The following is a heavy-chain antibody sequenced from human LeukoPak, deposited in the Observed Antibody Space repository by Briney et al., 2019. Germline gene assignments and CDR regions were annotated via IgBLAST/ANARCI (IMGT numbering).Heavy chain of an antibody. V-gene: IGHV5-51*01. CDR3: ARHVARGEPGDY. CDR2: IYPGDSDI. J-gene: IGHJ4*02. Sequence: GESLKISCKGSGYSFTNYWIAWVRQMPGKGLEWMGIIYPGDSDIRYSPSFQGQVTISAGESINTAYLQWSSLKASDTAMYYCARHVARGEPGDYWGQGTLVTVSS. D-gene: IGHD1-26*01. CDR1: GYSFTNYW.